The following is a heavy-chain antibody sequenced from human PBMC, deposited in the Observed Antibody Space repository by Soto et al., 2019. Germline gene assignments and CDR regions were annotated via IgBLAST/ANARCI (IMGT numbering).Heavy chain of an antibody. CDR2: IKQDGSEK. CDR1: GFSIRDYW. CDR3: VRGQDGRRAGTYYFDMDV. V-gene: IGHV3-7*01. D-gene: IGHD1-1*01. J-gene: IGHJ6*03. Sequence: EEQLVESGGGLVQPGGSLRLSCAASGFSIRDYWMTWVRQAPGKGLDWVANIKQDGSEKFYVDSLKGRFTISRDNAKNSVYLLMNSLRADDTAVSYCVRGQDGRRAGTYYFDMDVWGKGPTVTLSS.